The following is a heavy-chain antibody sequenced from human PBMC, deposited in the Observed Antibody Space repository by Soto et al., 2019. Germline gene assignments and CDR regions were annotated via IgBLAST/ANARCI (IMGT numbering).Heavy chain of an antibody. CDR3: ARDGSRYCSSTSCYEGVGWYFDL. CDR1: GLTFSSYS. CDR2: ISSSSSYI. V-gene: IGHV3-21*01. Sequence: GGSLRLSCAASGLTFSSYSMNWVRQAPGKGLEWVSSISSSSSYIYYADSVKGRFTISRDNAKNSLYLQMNSLRAEDTAVYYCARDGSRYCSSTSCYEGVGWYFDLWGRGTLVTVSS. J-gene: IGHJ2*01. D-gene: IGHD2-2*01.